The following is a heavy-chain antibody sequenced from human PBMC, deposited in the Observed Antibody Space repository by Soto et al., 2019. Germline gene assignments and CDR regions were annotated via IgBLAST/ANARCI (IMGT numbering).Heavy chain of an antibody. V-gene: IGHV3-30-3*01. CDR1: GFTFSSYA. CDR3: ARDFATPIPQYYYDLAGPAFAI. D-gene: IGHD3-22*01. Sequence: QVQLVESGGGVVQPGRSLRLSCAASGFTFSSYAMHWVRQAPGKGLEWVAVISYDGSNKYYADSVKGRFTISRDNSKNTLYLQINRLTADDTAVYYCARDFATPIPQYYYDLAGPAFAILGQSTLVTLSS. J-gene: IGHJ3*02. CDR2: ISYDGSNK.